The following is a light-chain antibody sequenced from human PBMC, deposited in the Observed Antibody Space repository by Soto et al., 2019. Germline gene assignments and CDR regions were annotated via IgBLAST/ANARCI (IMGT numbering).Light chain of an antibody. CDR2: VAS. CDR3: QKYNSAPYT. Sequence: DIQMTQSPSSLSASVGDRVTITCRASQGISNYLAWYQQQPGKVPKLLIYVASTLQSGVPSRFSGSGSGTDFPLTISSLQPEDVATYYWQKYNSAPYTFGQGTKLEIK. CDR1: QGISNY. V-gene: IGKV1-27*01. J-gene: IGKJ2*01.